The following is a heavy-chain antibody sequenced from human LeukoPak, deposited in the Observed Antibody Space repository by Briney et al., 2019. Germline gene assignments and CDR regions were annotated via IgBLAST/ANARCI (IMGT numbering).Heavy chain of an antibody. CDR1: GFTFSSYS. J-gene: IGHJ3*02. V-gene: IGHV3-21*01. CDR2: ISSSSSYI. Sequence: PGGSLRLSCAASGFTFSSYSMNWVRQAPGKGLEWVSSISSSSSYIYYADSVKGRFTISRDNAKNSLYLQMNSLRAEDTAVYYCARHEYYYDSSGYYSDAFDIWGQGTMVTVSS. D-gene: IGHD3-22*01. CDR3: ARHEYYYDSSGYYSDAFDI.